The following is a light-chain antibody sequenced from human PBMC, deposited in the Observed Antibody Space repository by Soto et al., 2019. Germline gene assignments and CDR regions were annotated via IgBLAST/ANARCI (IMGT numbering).Light chain of an antibody. V-gene: IGKV3-11*01. CDR2: DAS. CDR1: QSVSSY. Sequence: EIVLTQSPATLSLSPGERATLSCRASQSVSSYLAWYQQKPGQAPRLLIYDASNRATGIPARFSGSGSGTDFTLTISSLEYEDFSVYYCQQRSNWPLGFGQGTRLEIK. J-gene: IGKJ5*01. CDR3: QQRSNWPLG.